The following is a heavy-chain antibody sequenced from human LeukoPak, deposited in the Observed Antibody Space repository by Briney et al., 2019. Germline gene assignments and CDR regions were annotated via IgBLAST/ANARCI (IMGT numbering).Heavy chain of an antibody. J-gene: IGHJ6*03. CDR1: GFAFSTFE. CDR3: ARSDYYYMDV. CDR2: ISSGGSTI. V-gene: IGHV3-48*03. Sequence: GGSLRLSCAASGFAFSTFEMNWVRQAPGKGLEWLSYISSGGSTIYYADSVKGRLTISRDNAKISLYLQMNSLRAEDTAIYYCARSDYYYMDVWGKGTTVTVSS.